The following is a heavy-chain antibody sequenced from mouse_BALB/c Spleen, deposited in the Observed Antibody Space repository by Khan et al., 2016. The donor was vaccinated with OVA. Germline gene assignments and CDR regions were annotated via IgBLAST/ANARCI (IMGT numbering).Heavy chain of an antibody. J-gene: IGHJ4*01. CDR3: ARRTTEYAMDY. Sequence: VQLVESGAELARPGASVKMSCKASGYTCTSHTMHWVKQRPGQGLEWIGYINPRSGYTNYNQKFNDKATLTADKSSSTAYMQLSSLTSEDSAVYYCARRTTEYAMDYWGQGTSVTVSS. CDR1: GYTCTSHT. V-gene: IGHV1-4*01. D-gene: IGHD2-14*01. CDR2: INPRSGYT.